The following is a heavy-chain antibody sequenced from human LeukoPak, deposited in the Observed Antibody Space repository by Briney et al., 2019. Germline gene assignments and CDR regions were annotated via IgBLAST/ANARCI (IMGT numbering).Heavy chain of an antibody. J-gene: IGHJ4*02. Sequence: SETLSLTCAVSGYSISSGYYWGWIRQPPGKGLEWIGYIYYSGSTNYNPSLKSRVTISVDTSKNQFSLKLSSVTAADTAVYYCARDFGRGSYHHMVPHYWGQGTLVTVSS. CDR1: GYSISSGYY. D-gene: IGHD1-26*01. V-gene: IGHV4-61*01. CDR3: ARDFGRGSYHHMVPHY. CDR2: IYYSGST.